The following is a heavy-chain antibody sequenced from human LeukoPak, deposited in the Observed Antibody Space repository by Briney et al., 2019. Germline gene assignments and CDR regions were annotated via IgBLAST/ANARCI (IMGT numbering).Heavy chain of an antibody. CDR1: GGSISSSSYS. CDR3: AGPVYDFWSGYYDGDDY. CDR2: SYYSGST. Sequence: SGTLSLTCTVSGGSISSSSYSWGWIRQPPGQGLEWVGSSYYSGSTYYNPSIKSRVTISVDTSKNQFSLKLSSVTAADTAVYYCAGPVYDFWSGYYDGDDYWGQGTLVTVSS. D-gene: IGHD3-3*01. V-gene: IGHV4-39*01. J-gene: IGHJ4*02.